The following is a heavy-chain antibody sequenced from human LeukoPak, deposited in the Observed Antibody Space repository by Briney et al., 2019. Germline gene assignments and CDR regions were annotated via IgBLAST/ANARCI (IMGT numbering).Heavy chain of an antibody. CDR2: VYHSGLT. V-gene: IGHV4-4*02. J-gene: IGHJ4*02. D-gene: IGHD2-8*02. Sequence: SGTLSLTCVVSGASVSTNNWWKWVRQAPGKGLEWIGEVYHSGLTNYSPSLKSRVSMSIDKSKNIFSLNLTSVTAADTAVYYCARGYCTGGNCYSFGYWGQGTLVIVSS. CDR3: ARGYCTGGNCYSFGY. CDR1: GASVSTNNW.